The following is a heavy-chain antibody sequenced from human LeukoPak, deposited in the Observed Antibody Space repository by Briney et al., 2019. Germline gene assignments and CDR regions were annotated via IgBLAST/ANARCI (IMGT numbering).Heavy chain of an antibody. CDR1: GDSISSNY. Sequence: SETLSLTCTFSGDSISSNYWSWIRQPARKGLEWIARIHASGNIDYNPSLKSRVTITLDTPRKQVFLRLTSVTAADTAVYYCARDRGGSSWYNWYDAWGQGILVTVSS. V-gene: IGHV4-4*07. CDR3: ARDRGGSSWYNWYDA. CDR2: IHASGNI. D-gene: IGHD6-13*01. J-gene: IGHJ5*02.